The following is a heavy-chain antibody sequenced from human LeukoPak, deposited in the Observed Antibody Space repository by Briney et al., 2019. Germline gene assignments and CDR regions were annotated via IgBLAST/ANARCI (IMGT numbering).Heavy chain of an antibody. CDR2: ISAYNGNT. D-gene: IGHD3-22*01. V-gene: IGHV1-18*01. J-gene: IGHJ1*01. Sequence: SVKVSCKASGYTFTNYGISWVRQAPGQGLEWMGWISAYNGNTNYAQKLQGRVTMTTDTSTSTAYMELRSLRSDDTAVYYCARDYYDSSGYAEYFQHWGQGTLVTVSS. CDR1: GYTFTNYG. CDR3: ARDYYDSSGYAEYFQH.